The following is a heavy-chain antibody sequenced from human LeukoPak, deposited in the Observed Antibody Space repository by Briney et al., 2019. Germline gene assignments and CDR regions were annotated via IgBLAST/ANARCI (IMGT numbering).Heavy chain of an antibody. J-gene: IGHJ4*02. Sequence: PSETLSLTCTVSGASISGTSYYWTWTRHHPGEGLEWLGFIHYSGSIYYNPSLSSRLMISADKAKNQMSLKLISVTAADTAVYYCAAGGDTAKRGKYRGQGTQVIVSS. CDR1: GASISGTSYY. CDR2: IHYSGSI. D-gene: IGHD5-18*01. CDR3: AAGGDTAKRGKY. V-gene: IGHV4-31*02.